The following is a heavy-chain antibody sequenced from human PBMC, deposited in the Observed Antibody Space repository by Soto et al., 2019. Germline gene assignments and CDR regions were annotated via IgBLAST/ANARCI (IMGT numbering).Heavy chain of an antibody. Sequence: QVQLQESGPGLVKPSQTLSLTCTVSGGSISSGGYYWSWIRQHPGKGLEWIGYIYYSGSTYYNPSLKSRVTISVETSKNQFSLKLSSVTAADTAVYYCARDTKFGDPGYMDVWGKGTTVTVSS. CDR2: IYYSGST. CDR1: GGSISSGGYY. D-gene: IGHD3-10*01. CDR3: ARDTKFGDPGYMDV. V-gene: IGHV4-31*03. J-gene: IGHJ6*03.